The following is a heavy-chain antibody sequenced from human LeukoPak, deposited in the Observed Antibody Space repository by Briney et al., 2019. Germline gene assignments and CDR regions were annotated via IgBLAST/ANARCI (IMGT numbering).Heavy chain of an antibody. CDR1: GGSISSGSYY. J-gene: IGHJ4*02. CDR3: ARDLGPDSDY. V-gene: IGHV4-61*02. D-gene: IGHD7-27*01. Sequence: PSETLSLTCTVSGGSISSGSYYWSWIRQPAGKGLEWIGRIYTSGSTNYNPSLKSRVTISVDTSKNQFSLKLSSVTAADTAVYYCARDLGPDSDYWGQGTLVTVSS. CDR2: IYTSGST.